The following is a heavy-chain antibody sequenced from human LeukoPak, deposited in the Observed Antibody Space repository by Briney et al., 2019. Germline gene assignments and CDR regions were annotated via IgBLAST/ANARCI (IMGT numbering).Heavy chain of an antibody. CDR1: GFTFSNYA. Sequence: GGSLRLSCAASGFTFSNYAMNWVRQAPGKGLEWVSSISGSGDDPSYADSVKGRFTISRDNSRNTLYLQMNSLRAEDTAVYYCAKHYGDYALDYWGQGTLVTVSS. CDR3: AKHYGDYALDY. J-gene: IGHJ4*02. V-gene: IGHV3-23*01. CDR2: ISGSGDDP. D-gene: IGHD4-17*01.